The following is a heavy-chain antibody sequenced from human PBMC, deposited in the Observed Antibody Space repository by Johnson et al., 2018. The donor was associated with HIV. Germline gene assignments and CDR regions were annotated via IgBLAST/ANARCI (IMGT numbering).Heavy chain of an antibody. V-gene: IGHV3-23*04. CDR2: ISGSGGST. Sequence: EQLVESGGGLVQPGRSLRLSCAASGFTFDDYAMHWVRQAPGKGLEWVSAISGSGGSTYYADSVKGRFTISRDNSKNTLYLQMNSLKTEDTAVYYCTTIKPELPTLNDAFDIWGQGTMVTVSS. J-gene: IGHJ3*02. CDR1: GFTFDDYA. CDR3: TTIKPELPTLNDAFDI. D-gene: IGHD1-26*01.